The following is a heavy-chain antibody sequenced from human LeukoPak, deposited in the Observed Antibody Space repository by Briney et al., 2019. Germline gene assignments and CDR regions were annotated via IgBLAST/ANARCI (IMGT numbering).Heavy chain of an antibody. V-gene: IGHV3-9*01. J-gene: IGHJ5*02. CDR1: TFTFDDYA. CDR2: ISWNSGSI. CDR3: AKAGIEVATTENLFDP. D-gene: IGHD6-19*01. Sequence: ARSLRLSCAASTFTFDDYAMHWVRHAQGKGREWVSGISWNSGSIVYADSVKGRLTISRDNAKNSLYLQMSSLRAEDTALYYCAKAGIEVATTENLFDPGGQGTLATVS.